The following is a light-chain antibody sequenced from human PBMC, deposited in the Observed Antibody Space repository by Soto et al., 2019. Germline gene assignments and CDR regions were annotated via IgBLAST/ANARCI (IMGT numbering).Light chain of an antibody. J-gene: IGKJ2*02. CDR1: QSLGSN. CDR2: HTS. Sequence: VMTQSPATLSVSPGERVILSCRASQSLGSNLAWCQQKPGQPPRLLIYHTSTRAPDIPPRFSGSGSGTEFTLTISSLQSEDFGIYFCQECNNWPRCTFGQGTKLQIK. V-gene: IGKV3-15*01. CDR3: QECNNWPRCT.